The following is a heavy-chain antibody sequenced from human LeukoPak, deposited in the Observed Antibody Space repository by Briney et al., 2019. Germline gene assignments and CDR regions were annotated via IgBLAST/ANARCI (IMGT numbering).Heavy chain of an antibody. D-gene: IGHD1-26*01. CDR3: AKAAYSDNAGSAEYFHH. J-gene: IGHJ1*01. Sequence: GGSLRLSCAASEFTFTTYAMRWVRQAPGKGLEWVSTISGSGGSTYYADSVKGRFTISRDNSKNTLFLQMNSLRAEDTAVYYCAKAAYSDNAGSAEYFHHWGQGTLVTVSS. CDR2: ISGSGGST. CDR1: EFTFTTYA. V-gene: IGHV3-23*01.